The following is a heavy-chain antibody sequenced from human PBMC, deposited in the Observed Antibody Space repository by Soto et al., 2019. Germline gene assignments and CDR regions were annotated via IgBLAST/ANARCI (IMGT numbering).Heavy chain of an antibody. Sequence: GGSLRLSWAASGFSLSSYAMHWVRQAPGKGLEWGAVISYDGSNKYYADSVRGRFTISRDNSKNTLHLQMNSLRAEDTAVYYCARAYYDFWSGYYTRYWGQGTLATVS. D-gene: IGHD3-3*01. J-gene: IGHJ4*02. CDR1: GFSLSSYA. CDR3: ARAYYDFWSGYYTRY. CDR2: ISYDGSNK. V-gene: IGHV3-30-3*01.